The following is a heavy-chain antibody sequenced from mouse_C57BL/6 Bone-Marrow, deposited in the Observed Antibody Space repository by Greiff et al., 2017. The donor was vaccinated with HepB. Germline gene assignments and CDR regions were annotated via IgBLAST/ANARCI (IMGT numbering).Heavy chain of an antibody. CDR1: GYAFSSSW. CDR2: IYPGDGDT. J-gene: IGHJ2*01. D-gene: IGHD3-2*02. V-gene: IGHV1-82*01. Sequence: VKLQQSGPELVKPGASVKISCKASGYAFSSSWMNWVKQRPGKGLEWIGRIYPGDGDTNYNGKFKGKATLTADKSSSTAYMPLSSLTSEDSAVYFCARTAQAHYWGQGTTLTVSS. CDR3: ARTAQAHY.